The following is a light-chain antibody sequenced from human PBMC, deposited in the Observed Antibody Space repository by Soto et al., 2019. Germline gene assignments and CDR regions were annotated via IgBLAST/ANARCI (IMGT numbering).Light chain of an antibody. V-gene: IGKV1-5*03. Sequence: IQITESPSTLSASVGDRVTITCRASQSIITSLAWYQQKPGKAPKLLIYKASSLQSGVPSRFSGSGSGTEFTLTISSLQPDDFATYYCQQYNSYSRTFGQGTKVDIK. J-gene: IGKJ1*01. CDR2: KAS. CDR3: QQYNSYSRT. CDR1: QSIITS.